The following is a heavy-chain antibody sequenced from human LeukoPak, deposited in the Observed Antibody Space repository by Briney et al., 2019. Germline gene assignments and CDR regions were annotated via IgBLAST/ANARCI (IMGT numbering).Heavy chain of an antibody. CDR3: ARDGLYYDSSGYWCDY. CDR2: ISSSSSYR. Sequence: PGRSLRLSCAGSGFTFSSYEMNWVRQAPGKGLEWVSSISSSSSYRYYADSVKGRFTISRDNAKNSLYLQMNSLRAEDTAVYYCARDGLYYDSSGYWCDYWGQGTLVTVSS. V-gene: IGHV3-21*01. CDR1: GFTFSSYE. J-gene: IGHJ4*02. D-gene: IGHD3-22*01.